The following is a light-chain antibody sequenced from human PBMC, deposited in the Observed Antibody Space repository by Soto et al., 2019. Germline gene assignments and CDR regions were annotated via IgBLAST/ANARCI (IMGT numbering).Light chain of an antibody. CDR3: QQRSNWPPLT. CDR2: DAS. V-gene: IGKV3-11*01. CDR1: QSVSSY. J-gene: IGKJ4*01. Sequence: EIVLTQSPATLSLSPGERATLSCRASQSVSSYLVWYQQKPGQAPRLLIYDASNRATGISARFSGSGSGTDFTLTISSLEPEDFAVYYCQQRSNWPPLTFGGGTKVEIK.